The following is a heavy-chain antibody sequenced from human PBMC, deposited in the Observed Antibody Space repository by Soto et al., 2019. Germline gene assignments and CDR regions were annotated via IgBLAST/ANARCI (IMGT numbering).Heavy chain of an antibody. V-gene: IGHV3-7*01. CDR2: IKQDGSEK. J-gene: IGHJ4*02. Sequence: PGGSLRLSCAASGFTCSSYWVSWVSQAPGKGLEWVANIKQDGSEKYYVDSVKGRFTISRDNAKNSLYLQMNSLRAEDTAVYYCARTSLLWFGESNLNFDYWGQGTLVTV. CDR3: ARTSLLWFGESNLNFDY. D-gene: IGHD3-10*01. CDR1: GFTCSSYW.